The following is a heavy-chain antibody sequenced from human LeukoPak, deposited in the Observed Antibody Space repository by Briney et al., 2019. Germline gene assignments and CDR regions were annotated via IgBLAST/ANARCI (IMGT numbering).Heavy chain of an antibody. CDR2: IYPGDSDT. J-gene: IGHJ4*02. Sequence: GESLKISCKGSGYSFTTFWIGWVRQMPGKGLEWMGIIYPGDSDTRYSPSFQGQVTISADKSISTAYLQWSSLKASDTAMYYCGSGDYLYYFDYWGQGTLVTVSS. V-gene: IGHV5-51*01. D-gene: IGHD4-17*01. CDR1: GYSFTTFW. CDR3: GSGDYLYYFDY.